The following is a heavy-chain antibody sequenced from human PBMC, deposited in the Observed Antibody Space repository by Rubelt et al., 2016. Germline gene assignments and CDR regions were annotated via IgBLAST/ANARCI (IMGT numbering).Heavy chain of an antibody. CDR1: GGSFSGYY. D-gene: IGHD3-10*01. V-gene: IGHV4-34*11. CDR3: AKYGSTNWFDP. J-gene: IGHJ5*02. CDR2: IYYSGST. Sequence: QVQLQQWGAGLLKPSETLPLTCAVYGGSFSGYYWSWIRQPPGKGLEWIGYIYYSGSTDYNPSLKSRVTISVDTSKNQFALNLSSVTAADTAVYYCAKYGSTNWFDPWGQGTLVTVSS.